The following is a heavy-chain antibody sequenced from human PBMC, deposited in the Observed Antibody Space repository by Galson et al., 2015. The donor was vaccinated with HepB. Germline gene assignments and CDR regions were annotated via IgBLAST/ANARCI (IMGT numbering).Heavy chain of an antibody. Sequence: SVKVSCKASGDTLRMYGINWVRQAPGQGLEFMGGVIPVFGTAHYAQQFQGRVTITADKSTSTVYMEISSLRSGDTAMYYCARGFPAKTYYKPFDFWGQGTPVTVSS. CDR3: ARGFPAKTYYKPFDF. D-gene: IGHD1-26*01. J-gene: IGHJ4*02. CDR2: VIPVFGTA. V-gene: IGHV1-69*06. CDR1: GDTLRMYG.